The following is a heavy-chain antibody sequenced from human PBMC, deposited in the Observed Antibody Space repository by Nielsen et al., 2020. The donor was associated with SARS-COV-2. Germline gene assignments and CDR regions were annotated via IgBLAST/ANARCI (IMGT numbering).Heavy chain of an antibody. Sequence: WIRQPPGKGLEWVGYIYYSGSTYYNPSLKSRVTISVDTSKNQFSLMLSSVTAADTAVYYCARHNRVGADILTGRINWFDPWGQGTLVTVSS. V-gene: IGHV4-30-4*01. D-gene: IGHD3-9*01. J-gene: IGHJ5*02. CDR2: IYYSGST. CDR3: ARHNRVGADILTGRINWFDP.